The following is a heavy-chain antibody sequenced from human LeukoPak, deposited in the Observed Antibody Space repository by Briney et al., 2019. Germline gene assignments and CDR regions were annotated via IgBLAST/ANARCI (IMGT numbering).Heavy chain of an antibody. CDR3: AKLVTHFDY. V-gene: IGHV3-23*01. D-gene: IGHD4-23*01. CDR2: ISGNGGNT. CDR1: GFTLSSYA. J-gene: IGHJ4*02. Sequence: PGGSLRLSCAASGFTLSSYAMSWVRQAPGKGLEWVSSISGNGGNTYYADSVKGRFTISRDNSKNTLYMQMNSLRAEDTAVYYCAKLVTHFDYWGQGTLVTVSS.